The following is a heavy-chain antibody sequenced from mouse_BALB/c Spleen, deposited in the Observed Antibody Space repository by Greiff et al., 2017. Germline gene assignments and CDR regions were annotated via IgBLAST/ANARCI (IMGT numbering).Heavy chain of an antibody. CDR3: ARSYYRYDSFAY. Sequence: EVQLQQSGPGLVKPSQSLSLTCSVTGYSITSGYYWNWIRQFPGNKLEWMGYISYDGSNNYNPSLKNRISITRDTSKNQFFLKLNSVTTEDTATYYCARSYYRYDSFAYWGQGTLVTVSA. J-gene: IGHJ3*01. CDR1: GYSITSGYY. D-gene: IGHD2-14*01. CDR2: ISYDGSN. V-gene: IGHV3-6*02.